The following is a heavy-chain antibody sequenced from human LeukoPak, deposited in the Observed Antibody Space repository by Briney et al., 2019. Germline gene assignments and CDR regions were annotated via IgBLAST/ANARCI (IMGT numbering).Heavy chain of an antibody. CDR2: INPNSGGT. J-gene: IGHJ4*02. CDR3: ARAGKVSGYYDSSGYFPDDH. CDR1: GYTFTGYY. V-gene: IGHV1-2*02. D-gene: IGHD3-22*01. Sequence: ASVKVSCKASGYTFTGYYMHWVRQAPGQGLEWMGWINPNSGGTNYAQKFQGRVTMTRDTSISTAYMELSRLRSDDTAVYYCARAGKVSGYYDSSGYFPDDHWGQGTLVTVSS.